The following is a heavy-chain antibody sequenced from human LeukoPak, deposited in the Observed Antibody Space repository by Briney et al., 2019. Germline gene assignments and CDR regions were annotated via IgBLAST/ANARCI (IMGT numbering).Heavy chain of an antibody. J-gene: IGHJ4*02. CDR1: GGSFSGYY. Sequence: SETLSLTCAVYGGSFSGYYWSWIRQPPGKGLEWIAEIYYSGTTNYNSSLKSRVTISVDKSKNQFSLRLTSVTAADTAVYYCAKDLGSSRPRGDCWGQGTLVTVSS. D-gene: IGHD6-6*01. CDR2: IYYSGTT. CDR3: AKDLGSSRPRGDC. V-gene: IGHV4-34*01.